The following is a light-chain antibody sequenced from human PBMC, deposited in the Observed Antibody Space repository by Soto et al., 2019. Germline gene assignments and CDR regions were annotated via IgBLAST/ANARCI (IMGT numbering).Light chain of an antibody. CDR3: PQYGRSGT. J-gene: IGKJ1*01. Sequence: EIVMTQSPATLSVSPGERATLSCRASQSVNSDLAWYHQKPGQSTRLLIYGASSSASGIQARFRGSGSGTDFTLNISRLEPDDFAEYYCPQYGRSGTFGQGTKVDIK. V-gene: IGKV3-15*01. CDR1: QSVNSD. CDR2: GAS.